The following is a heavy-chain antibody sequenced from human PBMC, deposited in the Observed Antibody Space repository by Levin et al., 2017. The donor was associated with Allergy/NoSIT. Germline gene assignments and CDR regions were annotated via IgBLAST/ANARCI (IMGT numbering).Heavy chain of an antibody. CDR2: ISGSGGST. CDR3: AKASDFWSGYADAFDI. D-gene: IGHD3-3*01. CDR1: GFTFSSYA. V-gene: IGHV3-23*01. J-gene: IGHJ3*02. Sequence: GESLKISCAASGFTFSSYAMSWVRQAPGKGLEWVSAISGSGGSTYYADSVKGRFTISRDNSKNTLYLQMNSLRAEDTAVYYCAKASDFWSGYADAFDIWGQGTMVTVSS.